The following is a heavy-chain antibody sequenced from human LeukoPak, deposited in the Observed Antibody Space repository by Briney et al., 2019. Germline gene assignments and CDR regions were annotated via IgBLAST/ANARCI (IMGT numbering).Heavy chain of an antibody. Sequence: MSSETLSLTCAVSGGSISSSNWWSWVRQPPGKGLEWIGEIYHSGSTNYNPSLKSRVTISVDTSKNQFSLKLSSVTAADTAVYYCARQGRRLVRALRGNWFDPWGQGTLVTVSS. CDR1: GGSISSSNW. CDR3: ARQGRRLVRALRGNWFDP. V-gene: IGHV4-4*02. J-gene: IGHJ5*02. CDR2: IYHSGST. D-gene: IGHD3-10*01.